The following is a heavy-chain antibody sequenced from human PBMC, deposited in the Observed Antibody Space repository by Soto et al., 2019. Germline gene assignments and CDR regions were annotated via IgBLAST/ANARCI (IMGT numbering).Heavy chain of an antibody. Sequence: GGSLRLSCAASGFTFSSYSMSWVRQSPGKGPEWVSTIATSSTYYADSVKGRFTISRDDSRNTLFLQMNSLRAEDTAIYYCAKARGFRESYYAYWGPGTLVTVSS. V-gene: IGHV3-23*01. CDR2: IATSST. CDR1: GFTFSSYS. J-gene: IGHJ4*02. CDR3: AKARGFRESYYAY.